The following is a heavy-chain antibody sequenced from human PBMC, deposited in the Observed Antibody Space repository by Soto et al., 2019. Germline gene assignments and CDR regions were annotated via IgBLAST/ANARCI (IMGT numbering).Heavy chain of an antibody. V-gene: IGHV3-33*01. CDR2: IWYDGSNK. J-gene: IGHJ6*02. CDR1: GFTFSNYG. Sequence: GESLKISCAASGFTFSNYGIHWVRQAPGKGLEWVAIIWYDGSNKYYADSVKGRFTISRDNSKNTVYLQMNSLRAEDTAVYYCARDDYFYYYGMDVWGQGTTVTVSS. CDR3: ARDDYFYYYGMDV.